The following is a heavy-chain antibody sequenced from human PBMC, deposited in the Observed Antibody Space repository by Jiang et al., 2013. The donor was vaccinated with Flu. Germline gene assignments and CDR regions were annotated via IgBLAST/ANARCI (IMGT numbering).Heavy chain of an antibody. J-gene: IGHJ4*02. Sequence: GLVKPSETLSLTCTVSGGSISSHYWSWIRRPPGKGLEWIGYIYYSGSTNYNPSLKSRVTISVDTSKNQFSLKLSSVTAADTAVYYCARLYGNSFDYWGQGTLVTVSS. CDR3: ARLYGNSFDY. CDR1: GGSISSHY. V-gene: IGHV4-59*11. D-gene: IGHD2/OR15-2a*01. CDR2: IYYSGST.